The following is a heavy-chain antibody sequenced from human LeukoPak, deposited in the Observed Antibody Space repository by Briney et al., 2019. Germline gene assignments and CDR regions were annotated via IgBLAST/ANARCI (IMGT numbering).Heavy chain of an antibody. Sequence: GGSLRLSCAASGFTFDDYAMHWVRQAPGKGLEWVSLISGDGGSTYYADSVKGRFTISRDNSKNSLYLQMNSLRTEDTALYYCAKDRDGGYYDSSGYPDYWGQGTLVTVPS. D-gene: IGHD3-22*01. J-gene: IGHJ4*02. CDR3: AKDRDGGYYDSSGYPDY. CDR1: GFTFDDYA. V-gene: IGHV3-43*02. CDR2: ISGDGGST.